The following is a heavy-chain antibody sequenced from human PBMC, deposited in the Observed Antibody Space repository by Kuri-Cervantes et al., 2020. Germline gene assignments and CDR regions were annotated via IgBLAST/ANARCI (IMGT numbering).Heavy chain of an antibody. CDR3: AKDREAWQVVVAAPHDY. CDR2: INHSGST. Sequence: SETLSLTCAVYGGSFSGYYWSWIRQPPGKGLEWIGEINHSGSTNYNPSLKSRVTISVDTSKNQFSLKLSSVTAADTAVYYCAKDREAWQVVVAAPHDYWGQGTLVTVSS. J-gene: IGHJ4*02. CDR1: GGSFSGYY. V-gene: IGHV4-34*01. D-gene: IGHD2-15*01.